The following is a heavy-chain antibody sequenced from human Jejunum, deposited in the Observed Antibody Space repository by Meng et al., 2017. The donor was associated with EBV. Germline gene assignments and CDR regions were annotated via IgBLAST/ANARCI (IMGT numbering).Heavy chain of an antibody. CDR3: ASRPGFNIGPFDY. CDR1: GYTFTNYP. D-gene: IGHD3/OR15-3a*01. Sequence: RPGHAVAEVKKPGASVKLSCKASGYTFTNYPIHWVRQAPGQRPEWMGCINPGNGETEFSQKFQGRVTITRDTSATTAYMELTSLRSEDTAVYYCASRPGFNIGPFDYWGQGTLVTVSS. J-gene: IGHJ4*02. CDR2: INPGNGET. V-gene: IGHV1-3*01.